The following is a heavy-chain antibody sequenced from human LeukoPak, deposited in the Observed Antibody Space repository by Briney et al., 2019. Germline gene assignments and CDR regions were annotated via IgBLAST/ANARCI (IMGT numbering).Heavy chain of an antibody. CDR3: ARVGLLWFGELHPFDY. Sequence: GGSLRLSYAASGFTFSSYEMNWVRQAPGTGLEWVSYISSSGSTIYYADSVKGRFTISRDNAKNSLYLQMNSLRAEDTAVYYCARVGLLWFGELHPFDYWGQGTLVTVSS. J-gene: IGHJ4*02. D-gene: IGHD3-10*01. V-gene: IGHV3-48*03. CDR2: ISSSGSTI. CDR1: GFTFSSYE.